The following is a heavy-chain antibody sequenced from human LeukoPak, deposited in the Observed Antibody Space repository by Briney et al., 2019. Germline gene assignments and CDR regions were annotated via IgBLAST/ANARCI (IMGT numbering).Heavy chain of an antibody. V-gene: IGHV3-23*01. CDR3: AKGASRGMDV. J-gene: IGHJ6*02. CDR1: GFTFSSYA. CDR2: ISISGRT. Sequence: GRSLRLSCAASGFTFSSYAMHWVRQAPGKGLEWVSTISISGRTYYADSVKGRFTVSTDNSKNRLYLQMNSLRAEDTAVYFCAKGASRGMDVWSQGMTVTVSS.